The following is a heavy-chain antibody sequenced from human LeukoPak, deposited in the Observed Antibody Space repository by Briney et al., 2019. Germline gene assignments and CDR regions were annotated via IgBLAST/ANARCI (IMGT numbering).Heavy chain of an antibody. V-gene: IGHV4-39*07. J-gene: IGHJ4*02. CDR2: IYYSGST. CDR3: ARVDGVVGHLYYFDY. D-gene: IGHD2-15*01. CDR1: GGSISSSSYY. Sequence: SETLSLTCTVSGGSISSSSYYWGWIRQPPGKGLEWIGSIYYSGSTYYNPSLKSRVTISVDTSKNQFSLKLSSVTAADTAVYYCARVDGVVGHLYYFDYWGQGTLVTVSS.